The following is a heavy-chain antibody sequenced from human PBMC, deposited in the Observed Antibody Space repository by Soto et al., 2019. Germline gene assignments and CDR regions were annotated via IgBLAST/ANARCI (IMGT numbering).Heavy chain of an antibody. CDR1: GFTFSSYA. D-gene: IGHD3-10*01. J-gene: IGHJ4*02. Sequence: EVQLLESGGGLVQPGGSLRLSCAASGFTFSSYAMSWVRQAPGKGLDWFSAISGSGGSTYYAESVKGRFTISRDNSKNTVYLQMNSLRAEDTAVYYCAISPDELLWLGSPRPSHFFVYWGQGTLVTVSS. V-gene: IGHV3-23*01. CDR2: ISGSGGST. CDR3: AISPDELLWLGSPRPSHFFVY.